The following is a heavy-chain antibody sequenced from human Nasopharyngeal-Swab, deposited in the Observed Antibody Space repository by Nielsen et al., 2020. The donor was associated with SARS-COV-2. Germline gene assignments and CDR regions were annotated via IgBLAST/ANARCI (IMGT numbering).Heavy chain of an antibody. CDR3: ARGLSGIVPSPILGLGPYYSYYYMDV. Sequence: WIRQPPGQGLEWIAEINLNGSTNYNPSRKSRGTISVDSSKNQFSMKLSSLTAADTAVYYCARGLSGIVPSPILGLGPYYSYYYMDVWGKGTTVTVSS. J-gene: IGHJ6*03. D-gene: IGHD2-2*01. CDR2: INLNGST. V-gene: IGHV4-34*01.